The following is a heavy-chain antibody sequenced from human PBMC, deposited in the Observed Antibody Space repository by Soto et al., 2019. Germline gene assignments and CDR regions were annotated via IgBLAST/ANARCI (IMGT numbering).Heavy chain of an antibody. Sequence: ASVKVSCKASGYTFTGYYMHWVRQAPGQGLEWMGWINPNSGGTNYAQKFQGWVTMTRDTSISTAYMELSRLRSDDTAVYYCARDLWVMGCSGGSCHRTECGMDFSGPGTTVTGSS. CDR1: GYTFTGYY. V-gene: IGHV1-2*04. CDR3: ARDLWVMGCSGGSCHRTECGMDF. CDR2: INPNSGGT. J-gene: IGHJ6*02. D-gene: IGHD2-15*01.